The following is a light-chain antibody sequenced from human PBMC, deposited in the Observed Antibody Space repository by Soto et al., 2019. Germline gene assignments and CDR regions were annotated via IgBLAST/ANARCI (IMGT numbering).Light chain of an antibody. V-gene: IGLV2-11*01. CDR1: SSDVGGYNY. Sequence: QSVLTQPRSVSGSPGQSVTMSCTGTSSDVGGYNYVSWYQQHPGKAPKLMIYDVSKRPSGVPDRFSGSKSGNTASLTISGLQAEDEADFYCCSYAGSYTLVFGEGTKLTVL. J-gene: IGLJ2*01. CDR2: DVS. CDR3: CSYAGSYTLV.